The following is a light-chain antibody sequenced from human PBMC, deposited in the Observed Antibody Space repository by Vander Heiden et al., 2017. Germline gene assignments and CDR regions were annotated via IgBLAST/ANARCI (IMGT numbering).Light chain of an antibody. CDR2: DAS. V-gene: IGKV1-13*02. J-gene: IGKJ2*02. CDR1: QGSSSA. Sequence: AIQFTQSPSSLSASVGDRVTITCRASQGSSSALAWYQQEPGKAPKPLIYDASTLQSGVPSRFGGSGSGTDFTLTISSLQTEDFATYYCQQFNSYPSTFGQGTKLEIK. CDR3: QQFNSYPST.